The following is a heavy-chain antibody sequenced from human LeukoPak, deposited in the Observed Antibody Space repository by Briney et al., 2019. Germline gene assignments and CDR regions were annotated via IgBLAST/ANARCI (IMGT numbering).Heavy chain of an antibody. D-gene: IGHD3-10*01. V-gene: IGHV4-39*07. CDR3: ARLRVPIGILRRGLFDY. CDR2: IYYSGST. J-gene: IGHJ4*02. CDR1: GGSISSNRYY. Sequence: TSETLSLTCTVSGGSISSNRYYWGWIRQPPGKGLEWIGSIYYSGSTYYNPSLKSRVTISLDTSKNQFSLKLKSVTVADTAVYYCARLRVPIGILRRGLFDYWGQGTLVTVSS.